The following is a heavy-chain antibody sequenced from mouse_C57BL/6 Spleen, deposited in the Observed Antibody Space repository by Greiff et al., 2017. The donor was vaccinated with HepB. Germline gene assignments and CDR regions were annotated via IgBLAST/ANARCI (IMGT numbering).Heavy chain of an antibody. CDR3: ARGGGYGPGYFDV. CDR2: INPNNGGT. J-gene: IGHJ1*03. D-gene: IGHD1-1*02. CDR1: GYTFTDYN. Sequence: VQLKQSGPELVKPGASVKMSCKASGYTFTDYNMHWVKQSHGKSLEWIGYINPNNGGTSYNQKFKGKATLTVNKSSSTAYMELRSLTSDDSAVYYCARGGGYGPGYFDVWGTGTTVTVSS. V-gene: IGHV1-22*01.